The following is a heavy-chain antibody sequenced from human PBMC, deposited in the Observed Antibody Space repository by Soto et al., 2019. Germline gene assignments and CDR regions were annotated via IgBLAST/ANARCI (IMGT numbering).Heavy chain of an antibody. CDR1: GGSISRYF. D-gene: IGHD2-21*01. CDR3: AHFSDLEWFDL. J-gene: IGHJ5*02. CDR2: IFYTGST. V-gene: IGHV4-59*01. Sequence: QVQLQESGPGLVRPSETLSLTCTVSGGSISRYFWSWIRQSPGKGLEWIGYIFYTGSTTYNPSLKRRVTISIDPSKNQFSLELSSLPAADTAVYYCAHFSDLEWFDLWGQGTLVTVSS.